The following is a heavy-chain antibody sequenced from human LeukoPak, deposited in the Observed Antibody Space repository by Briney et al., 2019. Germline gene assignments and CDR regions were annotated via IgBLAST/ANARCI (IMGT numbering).Heavy chain of an antibody. CDR2: ISWNSGSI. D-gene: IGHD6-6*01. V-gene: IGHV3-9*01. CDR3: AKLGYSSSSHY. Sequence: SGRSLRLSCAASGFTFDDYAMHWVRQAPGKGLEWVSGISWNSGSIGYADSVKGRFTISRDNAKNSLYLQMNSLRAEDTALYYCAKLGYSSSSHYWGQGTLVTVSP. J-gene: IGHJ4*02. CDR1: GFTFDDYA.